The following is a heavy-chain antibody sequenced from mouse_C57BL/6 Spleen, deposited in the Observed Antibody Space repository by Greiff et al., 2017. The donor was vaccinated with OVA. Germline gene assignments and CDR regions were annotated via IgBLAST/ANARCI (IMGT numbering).Heavy chain of an antibody. CDR3: ARFGNYVGYYFDY. V-gene: IGHV1-69*01. D-gene: IGHD2-1*01. Sequence: VQLQQPGAELVMPGASVKLSCKASGYTFTSYWMPWVKQRPGQGLEWIGVIDPSDSYTNYTQKFKGKSTLTVDKSSSTAYMQLSSLTSEDSAVYYCARFGNYVGYYFDYWGQGTTLTVSS. CDR1: GYTFTSYW. CDR2: IDPSDSYT. J-gene: IGHJ2*01.